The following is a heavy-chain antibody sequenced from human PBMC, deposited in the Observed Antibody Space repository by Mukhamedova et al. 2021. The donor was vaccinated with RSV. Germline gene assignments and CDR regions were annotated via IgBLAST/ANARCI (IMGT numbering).Heavy chain of an antibody. J-gene: IGHJ3*02. CDR3: ARRGHGYSAYGDI. Sequence: EWIGEINHSGSTNYSPSLKSRVATSVDTSKNQFSLKLSSVTAADTAVYYCARRGHGYSAYGDIWGQGTMVTVSS. V-gene: IGHV4-34*01. CDR2: INHSGST. D-gene: IGHD5-12*01.